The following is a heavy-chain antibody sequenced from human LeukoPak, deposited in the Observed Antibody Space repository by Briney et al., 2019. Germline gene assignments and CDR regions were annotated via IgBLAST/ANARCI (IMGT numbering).Heavy chain of an antibody. J-gene: IGHJ3*02. CDR3: AVASGYDYLGGAFDI. D-gene: IGHD5-12*01. Sequence: SETLSLTCAVYGGSFSGYYWSWIRQPPGKGLEWIGEINHSGSTNYNPSLKSRVTISVDTSKNQFSLKLSSVSAADTAVYYCAVASGYDYLGGAFDIWGQGTMVTVSS. CDR2: INHSGST. CDR1: GGSFSGYY. V-gene: IGHV4-34*01.